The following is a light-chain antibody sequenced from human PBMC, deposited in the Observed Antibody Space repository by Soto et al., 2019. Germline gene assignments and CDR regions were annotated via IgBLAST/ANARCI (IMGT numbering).Light chain of an antibody. J-gene: IGKJ4*01. CDR1: QSISSY. Sequence: DIQMTQSPSSLSASVGDRVAITFLASQSISSYLNWYQQKPGKAPKLLIYAASSLQSGVPSRFSGSGSGTDFTLTISSLQPEDFATYYCQQSYSTLSLTFGGGTKVDI. V-gene: IGKV1-39*01. CDR3: QQSYSTLSLT. CDR2: AAS.